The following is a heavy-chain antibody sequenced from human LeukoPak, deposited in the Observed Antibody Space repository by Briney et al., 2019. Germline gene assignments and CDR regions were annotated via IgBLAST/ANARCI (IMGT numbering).Heavy chain of an antibody. D-gene: IGHD3-9*01. Sequence: GGSLRLSCAASGFTFSRYAMSWVRQAPGKGLEWVSVISGSGGSTSYADSVKGRFTVSRDNSKNMLYLQMHSLRAEDTALYYCAKDYDTLTGYYSLIDYWGQGTLVTVSS. CDR2: ISGSGGST. J-gene: IGHJ4*02. CDR1: GFTFSRYA. V-gene: IGHV3-23*01. CDR3: AKDYDTLTGYYSLIDY.